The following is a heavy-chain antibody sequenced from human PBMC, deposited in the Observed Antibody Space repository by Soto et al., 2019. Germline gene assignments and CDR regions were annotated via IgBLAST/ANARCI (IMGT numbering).Heavy chain of an antibody. J-gene: IGHJ4*02. CDR3: ARVRVIRGVIPSHFGL. CDR2: VFHTGNT. V-gene: IGHV4-59*01. CDR1: GDSIRSYY. Sequence: SETLSLTCSVSGDSIRSYYWTWIRQPPGKGLQWIGYVFHTGNTNYNPSLKSRVTISEDASKNQVSLRLTSVTAADTAVYFCARVRVIRGVIPSHFGLWGQGTQVTVSS. D-gene: IGHD3-10*01.